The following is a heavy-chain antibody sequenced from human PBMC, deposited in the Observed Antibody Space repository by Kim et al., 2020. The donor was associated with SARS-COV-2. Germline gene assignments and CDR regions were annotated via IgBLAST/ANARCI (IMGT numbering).Heavy chain of an antibody. CDR3: AKGVTMIVVVISWYFDL. V-gene: IGHV3-23*01. Sequence: GGSLRLSCAASGFTFSSYAMSWVRQAPGKGLEWVSAISGSGGSTYYADSVKGRFTISRDNSKNTLYLQMNSVRAEDTAVYYCAKGVTMIVVVISWYFDLWGRGTLVTVSS. J-gene: IGHJ2*01. CDR1: GFTFSSYA. CDR2: ISGSGGST. D-gene: IGHD3-22*01.